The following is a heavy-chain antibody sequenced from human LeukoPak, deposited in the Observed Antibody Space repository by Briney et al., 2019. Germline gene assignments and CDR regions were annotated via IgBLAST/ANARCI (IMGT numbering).Heavy chain of an antibody. Sequence: GGSLRFSCAASGFKFSDYYLSWIRQAPGKGLEWVSYISGNSVHTAYADSVKGRFAISRDNAKDSQYLQMNSLRAEDTAVYYCATKKDDYFDYWGQGTLVTISS. CDR1: GFKFSDYY. CDR2: ISGNSVHT. CDR3: ATKKDDYFDY. V-gene: IGHV3-11*03. J-gene: IGHJ4*02.